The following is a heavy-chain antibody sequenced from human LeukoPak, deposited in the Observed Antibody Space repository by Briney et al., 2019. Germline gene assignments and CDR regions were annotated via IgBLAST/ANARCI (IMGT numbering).Heavy chain of an antibody. D-gene: IGHD1-26*01. J-gene: IGHJ4*02. Sequence: PSETLSLTCAVYGGSFSGYYWSWIRQPPGRGLEWIGEINHSGSTNYNPSLKSRVTISVDTSKNQFSLKLSSVTAADTAVYYCATQTRIVGATKTIDYWGQGTLVTVSS. CDR1: GGSFSGYY. CDR3: ATQTRIVGATKTIDY. CDR2: INHSGST. V-gene: IGHV4-34*01.